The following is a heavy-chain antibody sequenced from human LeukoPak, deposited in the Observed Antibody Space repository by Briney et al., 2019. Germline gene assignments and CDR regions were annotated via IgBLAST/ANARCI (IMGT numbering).Heavy chain of an antibody. CDR2: ISSSSSYI. CDR1: GFTFSSYW. J-gene: IGHJ3*02. D-gene: IGHD3-10*01. Sequence: GGSLRLSCAASGFTFSSYWMNWVRQAPGKGLEWVSSISSSSSYIYYADSVKGRFTISRDNAKNSLYLQMNSLRAEDTAVYYCARVSLPMVRGDDAFDIWGQGTMVTVSS. CDR3: ARVSLPMVRGDDAFDI. V-gene: IGHV3-21*01.